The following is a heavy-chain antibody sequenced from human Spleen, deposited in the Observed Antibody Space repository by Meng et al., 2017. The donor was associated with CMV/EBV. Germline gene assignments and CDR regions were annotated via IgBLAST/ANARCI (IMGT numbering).Heavy chain of an antibody. V-gene: IGHV3-7*01. CDR3: TTWRTPGY. D-gene: IGHD1-14*01. CDR2: IKYDGSEK. J-gene: IGHJ4*02. CDR1: GVTFSNSW. Sequence: LRLSCGASGVTFSNSWMSWVRQAPGKGLEWVANIKYDGSEKYYVDSVKGRFTISRDNTKNLVFLQINSLRVEDTAVYYCTTWRTPGYWGQGTLVTVSS.